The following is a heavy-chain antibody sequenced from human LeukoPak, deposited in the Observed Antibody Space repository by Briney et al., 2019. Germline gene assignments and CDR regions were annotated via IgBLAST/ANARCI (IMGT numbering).Heavy chain of an antibody. CDR1: GGSISSYY. J-gene: IGHJ4*02. CDR3: ARALTSIAAAGTDFDY. CDR2: IYYSGST. Sequence: PSETLSLTCTVSGGSISSYYWSWIRQPPGKGLEWIGYIYYSGSTYYNPSLKSRVTISVDTSKNQFSLKLSSVTAADTAVYYCARALTSIAAAGTDFDYWGQGTLVTVSS. V-gene: IGHV4-59*12. D-gene: IGHD6-13*01.